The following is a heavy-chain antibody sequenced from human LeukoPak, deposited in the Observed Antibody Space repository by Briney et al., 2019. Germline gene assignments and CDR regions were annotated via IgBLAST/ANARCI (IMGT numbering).Heavy chain of an antibody. J-gene: IGHJ4*02. CDR2: ITSSGAT. V-gene: IGHV3-23*01. CDR3: ARGIYGPDY. CDR1: GFTFSSYA. Sequence: GGSLRLSCAASGFTFSSYAMSWVRQAPGKGLEWVSGITSSGATYYVDSVKGRFTISRDNSKNALYLQMNSLRAEDTAVYYCARGIYGPDYWGQGTLVTVSS. D-gene: IGHD4-17*01.